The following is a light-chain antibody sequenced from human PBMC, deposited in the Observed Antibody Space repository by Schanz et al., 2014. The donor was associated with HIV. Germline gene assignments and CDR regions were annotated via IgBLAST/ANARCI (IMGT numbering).Light chain of an antibody. CDR2: DVI. V-gene: IGLV2-14*03. Sequence: QSALTQPASVSGSPGQSITISCTGTSSDVGGYNYVSWYQQHPDKAPKLVIYDVIKRPSGVSNRFSGSKSGNTASLTISGLQAEDEADYYCSSYTSSNTYVFGTGTKLTVL. CDR3: SSYTSSNTYV. J-gene: IGLJ1*01. CDR1: SSDVGGYNY.